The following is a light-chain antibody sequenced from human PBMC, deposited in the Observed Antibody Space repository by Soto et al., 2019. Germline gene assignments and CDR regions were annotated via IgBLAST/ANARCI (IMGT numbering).Light chain of an antibody. CDR1: QTFGNY. CDR2: AAS. J-gene: IGKJ2*01. Sequence: DFQMTQSPSSLSASVGDRVTITCRASQTFGNYLNWYQQKPGKAPKVLIYAASILQSGVQSRFSGSGSGTDFTLTISSLQPEDFAPYYCQQSYSTPYTFGQGTKLESK. V-gene: IGKV1-39*01. CDR3: QQSYSTPYT.